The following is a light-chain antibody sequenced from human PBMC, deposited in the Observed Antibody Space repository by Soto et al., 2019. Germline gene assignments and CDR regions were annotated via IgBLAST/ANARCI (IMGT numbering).Light chain of an antibody. CDR1: QSVNSSY. Sequence: ELLWTRSPSTLTLSPSEMFTFFGGTGQSVNSSYLAWYQHKPGQAPSLLIYSASTRATGIPARFSGSGSGTEFTLTISSLQSEDFAIYYCQQYHNWPITFGEGTRLEIK. V-gene: IGKV3-15*01. J-gene: IGKJ5*01. CDR3: QQYHNWPIT. CDR2: SAS.